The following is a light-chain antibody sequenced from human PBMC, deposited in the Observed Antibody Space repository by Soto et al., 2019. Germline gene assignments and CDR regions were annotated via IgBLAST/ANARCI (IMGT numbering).Light chain of an antibody. J-gene: IGKJ1*01. CDR3: HQCDRSPWT. CDR2: GAS. V-gene: IGKV3-20*01. Sequence: EIVLTQSPGTLSLSPGARVTLSCRASQSVTSSFLAWYQHKPVQAPRLLIYGASNMATGIPGRFSVCESWTDFTLTISRLETEYFAVDYGHQCDRSPWTFGQGTKVEVK. CDR1: QSVTSSF.